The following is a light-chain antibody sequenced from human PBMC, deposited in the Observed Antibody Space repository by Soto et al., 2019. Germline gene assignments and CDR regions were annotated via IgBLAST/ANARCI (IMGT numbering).Light chain of an antibody. CDR3: SSFSSISTII. J-gene: IGLJ2*01. Sequence: QSVLTQPASVSGSPGQSITISCIGSSSDVGGYNYVSWYQHHPGRVPKPMSFEVRDRPSGVSNRFSGSKSGNPAYLTISGLQAEDQADYSCSSFSSISTIIFGGGTKLTVL. CDR1: SSDVGGYNY. V-gene: IGLV2-14*01. CDR2: EVR.